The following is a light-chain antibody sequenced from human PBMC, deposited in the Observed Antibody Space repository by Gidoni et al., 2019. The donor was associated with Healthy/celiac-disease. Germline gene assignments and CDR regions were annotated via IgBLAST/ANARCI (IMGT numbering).Light chain of an antibody. CDR1: QSISSW. CDR2: YAS. Sequence: DIQMTQSPSTLAASVGDRVTITCRASQSISSWLAWYQQKPGKAPKLLIYYASSLESGVPSRFSGSGSGTEFTLTISSLQPDDFATYYCLQYNSYSTFGQGTKVEIK. J-gene: IGKJ1*01. CDR3: LQYNSYST. V-gene: IGKV1-5*01.